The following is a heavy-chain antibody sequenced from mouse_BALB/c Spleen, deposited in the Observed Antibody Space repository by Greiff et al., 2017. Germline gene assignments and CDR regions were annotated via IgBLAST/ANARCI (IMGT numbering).Heavy chain of an antibody. D-gene: IGHD2-1*01. CDR1: GYTFTDYW. CDR3: ARWYYGNFYFDY. Sequence: QVQLQQSGAELVMPGASVKMSCKASGYTFTDYWMHWVKQRPGQGLEWIGAIDTSDSYTSYNQKFKGKATLTVDESSSTAYMQLSSLTSEDSAVYYCARWYYGNFYFDYWGQGTTLTVSS. CDR2: IDTSDSYT. J-gene: IGHJ2*01. V-gene: IGHV1-69*01.